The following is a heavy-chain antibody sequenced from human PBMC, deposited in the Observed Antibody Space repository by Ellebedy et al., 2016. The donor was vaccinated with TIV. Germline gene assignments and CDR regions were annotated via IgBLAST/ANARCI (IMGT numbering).Heavy chain of an antibody. CDR1: GFTFSSYG. CDR2: IWYDGSNK. CDR3: ARDRERLLWFGAAFDI. V-gene: IGHV3-33*01. D-gene: IGHD3-10*01. Sequence: GESLKISXAASGFTFSSYGMHWVRQAPGKGLEWVAVIWYDGSNKYYADSVKGRFTISRDNSKNTLYLQMNSLRAEDTAVYYCARDRERLLWFGAAFDIWGQGTMVTVSS. J-gene: IGHJ3*02.